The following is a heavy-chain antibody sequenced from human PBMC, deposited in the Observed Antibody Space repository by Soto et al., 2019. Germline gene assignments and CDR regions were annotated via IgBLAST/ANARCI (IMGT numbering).Heavy chain of an antibody. CDR3: ARSRFWDPFGP. CDR1: GYTFTSYG. CDR2: ISAYNGNT. V-gene: IGHV1-18*01. D-gene: IGHD3-3*01. J-gene: IGHJ5*02. Sequence: QVQLVQSGAEVKKPGASVKVSCKASGYTFTSYGISWVRQAPGQGREWMGWISAYNGNTIYAQKLQGRVTMTTDTPASTVYRELRSLSCEDAGVYYCARSRFWDPFGPWGQGTLVTVSS.